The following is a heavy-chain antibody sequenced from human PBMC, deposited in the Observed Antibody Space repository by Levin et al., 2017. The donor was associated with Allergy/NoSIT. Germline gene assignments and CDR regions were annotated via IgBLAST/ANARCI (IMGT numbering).Heavy chain of an antibody. CDR2: INPNSGGT. CDR1: GYTFTGYY. D-gene: IGHD6-13*01. CDR3: ARDTGLTAGWALQH. J-gene: IGHJ1*01. Sequence: ASVKVSCKASGYTFTGYYMHWVRQAPGQGLEWMGWINPNSGGTNYAQKFQGRVTMTRDTSISTAYMELSRLRSDDTAVYYCARDTGLTAGWALQHWGQGTLVTVSS. V-gene: IGHV1-2*02.